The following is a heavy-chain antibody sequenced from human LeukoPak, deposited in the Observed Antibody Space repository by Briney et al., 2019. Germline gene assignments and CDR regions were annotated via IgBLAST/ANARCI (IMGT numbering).Heavy chain of an antibody. CDR2: ISGSGGST. V-gene: IGHV3-23*01. CDR1: GFTFSSYA. CDR3: AKVITGTSYFDY. J-gene: IGHJ4*02. Sequence: GGSLRLSCAASGFTFSSYAMSWVRQAPGKGLEWVSAISGSGGSTYYADSVKGRFAISRDNSKNTLYLQMNSLRAEDTAVHYCAKVITGTSYFDYWGQGTLVTVSS. D-gene: IGHD1-20*01.